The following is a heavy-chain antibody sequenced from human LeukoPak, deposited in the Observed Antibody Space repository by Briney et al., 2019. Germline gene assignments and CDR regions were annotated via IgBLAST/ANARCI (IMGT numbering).Heavy chain of an antibody. Sequence: GGTLRLSCAASGFTFSSYGMSWVRQAPGKGLEWVSAISGSGGSTYYADSVKGRFTISRDNSKNTLYLQMNSLRAEDTAVYYCAKLAGRSYGTPTDYWGPGTLVIVSS. J-gene: IGHJ4*02. D-gene: IGHD5-18*01. CDR2: ISGSGGST. V-gene: IGHV3-23*01. CDR3: AKLAGRSYGTPTDY. CDR1: GFTFSSYG.